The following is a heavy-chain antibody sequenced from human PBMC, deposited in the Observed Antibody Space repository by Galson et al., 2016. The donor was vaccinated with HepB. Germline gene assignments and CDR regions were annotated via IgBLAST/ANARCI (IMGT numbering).Heavy chain of an antibody. V-gene: IGHV6-1*01. Sequence: CAISGDSVSTNSAAWHWIRQSPSGGLEWLGRTYCRSECYSDYAVSVKSRLTVNVDTSKNQLSLHLNSVTPEDTAVDYCASGPLPYHCPGMAVWGQGTTVSVSS. CDR1: GDSVSTNSAA. CDR2: TYCRSECYS. D-gene: IGHD1-14*01. J-gene: IGHJ6*02. CDR3: ASGPLPYHCPGMAV.